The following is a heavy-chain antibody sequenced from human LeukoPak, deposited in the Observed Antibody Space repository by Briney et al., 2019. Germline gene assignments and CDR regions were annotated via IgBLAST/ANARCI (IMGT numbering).Heavy chain of an antibody. CDR1: GGSINNYY. V-gene: IGHV4-59*01. J-gene: IGHJ4*02. D-gene: IGHD3-10*01. CDR3: ARAEYYFDY. CDR2: IYYGVST. Sequence: SETLSLTCTVSGGSINNYYWSWIRQSPGKGLEWIRYIYYGVSTNYNPSLKSRVTISVDTSKNQFSLKLSSVTAADTAVYYCARAEYYFDYWGQGTLVTVSS.